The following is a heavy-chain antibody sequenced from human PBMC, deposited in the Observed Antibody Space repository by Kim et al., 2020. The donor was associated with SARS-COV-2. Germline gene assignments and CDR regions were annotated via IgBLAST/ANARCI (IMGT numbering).Heavy chain of an antibody. CDR3: ARDNWGSYDY. Sequence: GGSLRLSCAASGFSFSDYLMDWVRQVPGKGREWVGRAKTKADSYTTEYAASVKGRFTISRDDSKNALYLQMNSLKIEDTALYYCARDNWGSYDYWGQGTL. J-gene: IGHJ4*02. CDR2: AKTKADSYTT. V-gene: IGHV3-72*01. CDR1: GFSFSDYL. D-gene: IGHD1-26*01.